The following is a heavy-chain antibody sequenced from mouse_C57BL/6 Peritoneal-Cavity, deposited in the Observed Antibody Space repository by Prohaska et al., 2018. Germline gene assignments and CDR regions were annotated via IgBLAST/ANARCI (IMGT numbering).Heavy chain of an antibody. CDR1: GYTFTDYY. V-gene: IGHV1-19*01. CDR2: INPYNGGT. CDR3: ARGVATVVAYYFDY. Sequence: PGASVKMSCKASGYTFTDYYMNWVKQSHGKSLEWIGVINPYNGGTSYNQKFKGKATLTVDKSSSTDYMELNSLTSEDSAVYYCARGVATVVAYYFDYWGQGTTLTVSS. J-gene: IGHJ2*01. D-gene: IGHD1-1*01.